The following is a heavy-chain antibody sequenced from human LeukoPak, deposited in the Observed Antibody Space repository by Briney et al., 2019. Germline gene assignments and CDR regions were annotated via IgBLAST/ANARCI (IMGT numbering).Heavy chain of an antibody. J-gene: IGHJ3*01. CDR1: GGSVTSYY. D-gene: IGHD2-15*01. V-gene: IGHV4-59*02. CDR2: VYYGGTT. CDR3: VRDCTGGSCYPPGDGFDL. Sequence: PETLSLTCTVSGGSVTSYYWSWVRQPPGQGLEWIGYVYYGGTTSYSPSLKSRASMSLDRSKNQFSLTLFSIADADTANYCCVRDCTGGSCYPPGDGFDLWGQGTKVTVSS.